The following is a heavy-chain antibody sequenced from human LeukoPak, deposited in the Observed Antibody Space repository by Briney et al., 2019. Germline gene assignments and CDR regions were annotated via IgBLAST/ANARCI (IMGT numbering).Heavy chain of an antibody. V-gene: IGHV1-2*02. J-gene: IGHJ4*02. CDR3: ARATQLGYCSSTSCRYYFDY. CDR1: GYTFTGYY. CDR2: INPNSGGT. Sequence: ASVKVSCKASGYTFTGYYMHWVRQAPGQGLEWMGWINPNSGGTNYAQKFQGRVTMTRDTSISTAYMELSRLRSDDTAVYYCARATQLGYCSSTSCRYYFDYWGQGTLVTVSS. D-gene: IGHD2-2*01.